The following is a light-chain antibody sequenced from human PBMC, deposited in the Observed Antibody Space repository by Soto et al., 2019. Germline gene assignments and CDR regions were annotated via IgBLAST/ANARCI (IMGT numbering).Light chain of an antibody. CDR3: QQYNSYPF. Sequence: DIQMTQSPSTLSGSVGDRVTITCRASQTISSWLAWYQQKPGKAPKLLIYKASTLKSGVPSRFSGSGSGTEFTLTISSLQPDDFATYYCQQYNSYPFFGGGTKVDIK. J-gene: IGKJ4*01. CDR1: QTISSW. V-gene: IGKV1-5*03. CDR2: KAS.